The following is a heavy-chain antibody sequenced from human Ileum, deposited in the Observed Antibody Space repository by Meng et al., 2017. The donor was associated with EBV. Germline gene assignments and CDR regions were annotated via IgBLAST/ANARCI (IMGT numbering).Heavy chain of an antibody. CDR2: ISSSSSYI. V-gene: IGHV3-21*01. J-gene: IGHJ4*02. D-gene: IGHD4-17*01. Sequence: EVQLVESGGGLVKPVGSLSLSCAAAGFTVSSYSMNWVRQAPGKGLEWVSSISSSSSYIYYADSVKGRFTISRDNAKNALYLQMNSLRAEDTAVYYCARAPPYGPCFDYWGQGTLVTVAS. CDR3: ARAPPYGPCFDY. CDR1: GFTVSSYS.